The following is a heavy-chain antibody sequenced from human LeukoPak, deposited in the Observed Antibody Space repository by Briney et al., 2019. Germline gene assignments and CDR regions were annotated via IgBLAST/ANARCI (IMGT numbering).Heavy chain of an antibody. CDR1: GGSISSGGYY. J-gene: IGHJ6*02. V-gene: IGHV4-31*03. CDR3: ARDPIVAAAGYYYSYGMDV. Sequence: SETLSLTCTVSGGSISSGGYYWSWIRQHPGKGLEWIGYIYYSGSTYYNPSLKSRVTISVDTSKNQFSLKLSSVTAADTAVYYCARDPIVAAAGYYYSYGMDVWGQGTTVTVSS. D-gene: IGHD6-13*01. CDR2: IYYSGST.